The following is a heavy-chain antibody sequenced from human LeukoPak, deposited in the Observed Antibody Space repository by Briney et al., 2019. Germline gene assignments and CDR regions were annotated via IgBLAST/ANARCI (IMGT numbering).Heavy chain of an antibody. D-gene: IGHD2-15*01. CDR1: GFTFRSYG. CDR3: AKSKEDCCGSFDP. Sequence: GGTLRLSCAASGFTFRSYGMSWVRQVPGKGLEWVSAISGSTGTTYYADSVMGRFTISRDNSKNTLYLQMNSLRVEDTAVYYCAKSKEDCCGSFDPWGQGTLVTVSS. CDR2: ISGSTGTT. J-gene: IGHJ5*02. V-gene: IGHV3-23*01.